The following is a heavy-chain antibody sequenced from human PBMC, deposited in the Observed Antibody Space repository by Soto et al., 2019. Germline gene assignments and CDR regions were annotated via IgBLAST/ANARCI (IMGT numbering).Heavy chain of an antibody. CDR1: GGSISSSSYD. CDR3: ARQGGSCSGGSCYTSRDYYYGMDV. J-gene: IGHJ6*02. Sequence: QLQLQESGPGLVKPSETLSLTCTVSGGSISSSSYDWGWIRQPPGKGLEGIGSSYYSGSTDYNPSLKSRAPTTIATSTTLCDLKMSSVAAADTAVYYCARQGGSCSGGSCYTSRDYYYGMDVWGQGTTVTVSS. CDR2: SYYSGST. V-gene: IGHV4-39*01. D-gene: IGHD2-15*01.